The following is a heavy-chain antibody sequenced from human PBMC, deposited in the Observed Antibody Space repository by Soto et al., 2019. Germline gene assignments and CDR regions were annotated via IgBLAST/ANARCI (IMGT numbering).Heavy chain of an antibody. D-gene: IGHD2-15*01. CDR1: GFTFSIYA. CDR2: ISFDGKNI. Sequence: QVQLVESGGGVVQPGSSLRLSCTASGFTFSIYAMHWVRQAPGKGLEWVSIISFDGKNIDYARSVRGRFTISRDNSQNTLYLQMDSLRTEDTAVYYCARRDFYCRGRNCFSGDYAMDVWSQGTTVTVSS. V-gene: IGHV3-30*04. J-gene: IGHJ6*02. CDR3: ARRDFYCRGRNCFSGDYAMDV.